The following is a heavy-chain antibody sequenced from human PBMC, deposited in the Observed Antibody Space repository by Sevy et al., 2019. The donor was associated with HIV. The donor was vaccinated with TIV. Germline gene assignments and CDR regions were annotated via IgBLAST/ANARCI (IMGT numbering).Heavy chain of an antibody. J-gene: IGHJ4*02. CDR1: GYTFTSFG. Sequence: ASVKVSCKASGYTFTSFGIGWVRQAPGQGLEWMGWISAYNGHTKYAQKFQGRVTMTTDTSTSTASMDLRSLGSDDTAVYYCAGRGPFEFDSSGFLHFWGQGTLVTVSS. D-gene: IGHD6-19*01. CDR2: ISAYNGHT. CDR3: AGRGPFEFDSSGFLHF. V-gene: IGHV1-18*01.